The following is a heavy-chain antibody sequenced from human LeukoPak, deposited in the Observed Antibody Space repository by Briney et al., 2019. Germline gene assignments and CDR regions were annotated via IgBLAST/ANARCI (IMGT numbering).Heavy chain of an antibody. J-gene: IGHJ5*02. D-gene: IGHD6-13*01. Sequence: GGSLRLSCAASGFTFSSYWMSWVRQAPGKGPECVDNIKQDGSEKYYVDSVKGRFTISRDNAKNSLYLQMNSLRAEDTAVYYCARDRAAAGTIWVRNNWFDPWGQGTLVTVSS. V-gene: IGHV3-7*01. CDR2: IKQDGSEK. CDR1: GFTFSSYW. CDR3: ARDRAAAGTIWVRNNWFDP.